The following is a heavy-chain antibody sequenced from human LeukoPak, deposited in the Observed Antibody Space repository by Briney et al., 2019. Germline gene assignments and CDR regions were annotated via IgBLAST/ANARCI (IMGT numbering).Heavy chain of an antibody. V-gene: IGHV4-38-2*02. CDR3: ARELMGIVVVPAAISSWFDP. Sequence: SETLSLTCAVSGYSISSGYYWGWIRQPPGKGLEWIGSIYHSGSTYYNPSLKSRVTISVDTSKNQFSLKLSSVTAADTAVYYCARELMGIVVVPAAISSWFDPRGQGTLVTVSS. CDR1: GYSISSGYY. CDR2: IYHSGST. D-gene: IGHD2-2*03. J-gene: IGHJ5*02.